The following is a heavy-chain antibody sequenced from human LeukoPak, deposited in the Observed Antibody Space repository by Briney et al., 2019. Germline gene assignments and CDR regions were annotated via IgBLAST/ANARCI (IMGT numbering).Heavy chain of an antibody. V-gene: IGHV5-51*01. J-gene: IGHJ3*02. D-gene: IGHD6-19*01. CDR3: ARHNVTVAGTSAFDI. CDR2: IYPVDSDT. Sequence: GESLKISCKGSGYSFTSYWIVWVRQMPGKGLESMGIIYPVDSDTRYSPSIQGQVTISADKSISTAYLQWSSLKASDTAMYYCARHNVTVAGTSAFDIWGQGTMVTVSS. CDR1: GYSFTSYW.